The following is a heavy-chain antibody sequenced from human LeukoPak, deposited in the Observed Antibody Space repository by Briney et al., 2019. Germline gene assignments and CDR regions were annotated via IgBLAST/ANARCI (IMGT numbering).Heavy chain of an antibody. V-gene: IGHV4-59*01. J-gene: IGHJ3*02. CDR2: IYYRGGT. CDR3: ARVQDATYYYDSSGDDAFDI. CDR1: GGSISRYY. Sequence: SETLSLTCTVSGGSISRYYWSWIRQPPGKGLGGVGYIYYRGGTNYNPSLKNRSTISVDTSKNQSSLRLSSVTAADTAVYYCARVQDATYYYDSSGDDAFDIWGQGTMVTVSS. D-gene: IGHD3-22*01.